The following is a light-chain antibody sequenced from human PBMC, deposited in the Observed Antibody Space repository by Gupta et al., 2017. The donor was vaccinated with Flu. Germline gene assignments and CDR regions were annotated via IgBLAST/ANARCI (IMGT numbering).Light chain of an antibody. CDR2: KNK. V-gene: IGLV1-51*02. Sequence: TITSSGSRYKVGNRYVYWYQQNPGKAPKLVIFKNKKRPSGIPDRFSGSKYGTTATLIITGVQAGEEADYYWQSGDSSGTDGVFGGGTKLTVL. J-gene: IGLJ2*01. CDR1: RYKVGNRY. CDR3: QSGDSSGTDGV.